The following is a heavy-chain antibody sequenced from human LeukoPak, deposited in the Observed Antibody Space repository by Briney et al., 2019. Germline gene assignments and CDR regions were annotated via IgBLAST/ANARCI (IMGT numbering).Heavy chain of an antibody. CDR3: ARDGAAGDY. Sequence: PGRSLRLSCAASGFTFSSYAMHWVRQAPGKGLEWVAVISYDGSNKYYADSEKGRFTISRDNSKNTLYLQMNSLRAEDTAVYYCARDGAAGDYWGQGTLVTVSS. D-gene: IGHD6-13*01. CDR1: GFTFSSYA. V-gene: IGHV3-30-3*01. J-gene: IGHJ4*02. CDR2: ISYDGSNK.